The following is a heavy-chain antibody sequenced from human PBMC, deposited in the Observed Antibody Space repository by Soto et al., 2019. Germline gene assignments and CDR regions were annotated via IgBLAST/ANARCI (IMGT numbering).Heavy chain of an antibody. J-gene: IGHJ4*02. CDR1: AASINSGGYY. CDR3: ARGLIVMLAGIEGLINSHFDS. CDR2: IYYSGTT. D-gene: IGHD2-21*02. V-gene: IGHV4-31*03. Sequence: PSETLSLTCTVSAASINSGGYYWSWIRQHPGKGLEWIGFIYYSGTTYYNPSLKSRVTTSVDTSKNQFSLRLSSVTAADTAVYYCARGLIVMLAGIEGLINSHFDSWGQGTLVTVSS.